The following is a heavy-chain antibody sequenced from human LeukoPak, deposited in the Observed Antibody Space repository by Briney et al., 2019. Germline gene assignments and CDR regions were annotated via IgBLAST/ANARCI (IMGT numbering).Heavy chain of an antibody. CDR1: GFTFSDSS. V-gene: IGHV3-73*01. Sequence: PGGSLRLSCAASGFTFSDSSIHWVGQASGKGLEWSGLMEKELNGYATAYAASVRGRFTISRDDSQNTAYLQMDSLKTEDTALYSCTRDSGTYNWLHPWGQGTLVTVSS. D-gene: IGHD1-26*01. J-gene: IGHJ5*02. CDR3: TRDSGTYNWLHP. CDR2: MEKELNGYAT.